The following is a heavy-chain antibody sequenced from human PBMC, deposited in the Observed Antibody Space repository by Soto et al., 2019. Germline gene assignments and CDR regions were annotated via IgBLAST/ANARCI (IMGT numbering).Heavy chain of an antibody. J-gene: IGHJ4*02. CDR1: GGSISSGGYY. D-gene: IGHD6-19*01. Sequence: PSETLSLTCTVSGGSISSGGYYWSWIRQHPGKGLEWIGYIYYSGSTYYNPSLKSRVTISVDTTKNQFSLKLSSVTAADTAVYYCASFSRNGQWLVGYFDYGGQGTPVTVSS. CDR2: IYYSGST. V-gene: IGHV4-31*03. CDR3: ASFSRNGQWLVGYFDY.